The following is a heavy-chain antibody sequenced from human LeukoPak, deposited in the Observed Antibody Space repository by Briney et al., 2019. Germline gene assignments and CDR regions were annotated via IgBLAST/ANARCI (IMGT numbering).Heavy chain of an antibody. D-gene: IGHD1-26*01. J-gene: IGHJ4*02. Sequence: SETLSLTCTVSGGSISSGGYYWSWIRQPPGKGLEWIGYIYHSGSTYYNPPLKSRVTISVDRSKNQFSLKLSSVTAADTAVYYCARGGGSYNYWGQGTLVTVSS. CDR3: ARGGGSYNY. CDR1: GGSISSGGYY. CDR2: IYHSGST. V-gene: IGHV4-30-2*01.